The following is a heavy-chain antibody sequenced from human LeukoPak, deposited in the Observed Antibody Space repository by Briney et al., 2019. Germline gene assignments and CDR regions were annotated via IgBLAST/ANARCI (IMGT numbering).Heavy chain of an antibody. CDR3: AKDRQQLGRGWPANFDY. J-gene: IGHJ4*02. V-gene: IGHV3-23*01. CDR1: GFTFNKNG. D-gene: IGHD6-19*01. Sequence: QTGGSLRLSCTASGFTFNKNGMHWVRQAPGKGLEWVSVIGGNGGSTYYADSVKGRFTISRDNSKNTLYLQMNSLRAEDTAVYYCAKDRQQLGRGWPANFDYWGQGTLVTVSS. CDR2: IGGNGGST.